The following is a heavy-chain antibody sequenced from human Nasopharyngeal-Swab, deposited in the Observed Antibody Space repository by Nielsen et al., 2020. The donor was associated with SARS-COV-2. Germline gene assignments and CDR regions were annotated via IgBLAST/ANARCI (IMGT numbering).Heavy chain of an antibody. D-gene: IGHD3-9*01. CDR1: GATLRNYA. CDR3: ARVYFDWSQQRAYYYYYGMDV. CDR2: IIPIFGPA. V-gene: IGHV1-69*13. J-gene: IGHJ6*02. Sequence: SSVKVSCKDSGATLRNYAISWVRQAPGQRLEWMGVIIPIFGPANHAQKSQGRVTITADESTSPAYMELSSLRSEDTAVYYCARVYFDWSQQRAYYYYYGMDVWGQGTTVTVSS.